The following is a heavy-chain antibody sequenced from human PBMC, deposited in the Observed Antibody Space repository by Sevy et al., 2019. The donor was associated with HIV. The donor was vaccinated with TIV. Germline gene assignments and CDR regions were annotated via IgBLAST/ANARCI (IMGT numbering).Heavy chain of an antibody. CDR3: ARESGSNWYFDL. CDR2: IWSDGSLK. D-gene: IGHD1-26*01. CDR1: GFTFSSYG. Sequence: GGSLRLSCAASGFTFSSYGMHWVRQAPGKGLEWVAAIWSDGSLKYYADSVKGRFTISRDNSKNTLYLQMNSLRADDTAVYSCARESGSNWYFDLWGRGTLVTVSS. V-gene: IGHV3-33*01. J-gene: IGHJ2*01.